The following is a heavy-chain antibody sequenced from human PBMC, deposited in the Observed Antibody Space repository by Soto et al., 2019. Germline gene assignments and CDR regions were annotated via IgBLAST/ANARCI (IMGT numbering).Heavy chain of an antibody. Sequence: ASVKVSCKASGYTFTGYYMHWVRQAPGQGLEWMGWINPNSGGTNYAQKFQGRVTMTRDTSISTAYMELSRLRSDDTAVYYCARVRFNWNYGNWFDPWGQGTLVTVSS. CDR2: INPNSGGT. V-gene: IGHV1-2*02. CDR3: ARVRFNWNYGNWFDP. J-gene: IGHJ5*02. CDR1: GYTFTGYY. D-gene: IGHD1-7*01.